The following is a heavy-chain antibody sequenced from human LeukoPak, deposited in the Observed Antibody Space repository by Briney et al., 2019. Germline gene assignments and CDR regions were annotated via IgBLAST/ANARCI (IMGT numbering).Heavy chain of an antibody. Sequence: GGSLRLSYAASGFTFSSYSMNWVRQAPGKGLEWVSSISSSSSYIYYADSVKGRFTISRDNAKNSLYLQMNSLRAEDTAVYYCARDRGGYFDYWGQRTLVTVSS. V-gene: IGHV3-21*01. CDR1: GFTFSSYS. J-gene: IGHJ4*02. D-gene: IGHD4-23*01. CDR3: ARDRGGYFDY. CDR2: ISSSSSYI.